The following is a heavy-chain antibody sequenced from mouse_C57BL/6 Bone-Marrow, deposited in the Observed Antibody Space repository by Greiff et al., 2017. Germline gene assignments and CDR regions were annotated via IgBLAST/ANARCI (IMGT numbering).Heavy chain of an antibody. V-gene: IGHV1-15*01. J-gene: IGHJ4*01. CDR3: TNVFGDSDGALAY. CDR1: GYTFTDYE. D-gene: IGHD2-13*01. CDR2: IDPETGGT. Sequence: QVQLQQSGAELVRPGASVTLSCKASGYTFTDYEMHWVKQRPVHGLEWIGAIDPETGGTAYNQKFKGKAILTADKSSSTAYLELRSLTSEDSAVYYCTNVFGDSDGALAYWGQGTSVTVSA.